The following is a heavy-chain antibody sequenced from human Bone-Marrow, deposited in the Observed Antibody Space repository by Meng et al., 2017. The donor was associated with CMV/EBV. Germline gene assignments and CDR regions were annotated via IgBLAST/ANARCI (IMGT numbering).Heavy chain of an antibody. V-gene: IGHV3-23*01. CDR2: ISGSGGST. Sequence: GGSLRLPCAASGFTFSSYAMSWVRQAPGKGLEWVSAISGSGGSTYYADSVKGRFTISRDNSRNTLYLQMNSLRAEDTAVYYCAKAGITMVRGVTGYGMDVWGQGTTVAVSS. D-gene: IGHD3-10*01. CDR3: AKAGITMVRGVTGYGMDV. CDR1: GFTFSSYA. J-gene: IGHJ6*02.